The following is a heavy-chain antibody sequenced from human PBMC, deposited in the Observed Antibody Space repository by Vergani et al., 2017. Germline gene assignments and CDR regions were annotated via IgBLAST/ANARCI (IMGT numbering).Heavy chain of an antibody. CDR2: IKSKTDGGTT. J-gene: IGHJ3*02. V-gene: IGHV3-15*01. Sequence: EVQLVESGGGLVKPGGSLRLSCAASGFTFSNAWMSWVRQAPGKGLEWVGRIKSKTDGGTTDYAAPVKGRFTISRDDSKNTLYLQMNSLRTEDTAVYYCTTELSPYYDLWSGPDAFDIWGQGTMVTGSS. CDR1: GFTFSNAW. D-gene: IGHD3-3*01. CDR3: TTELSPYYDLWSGPDAFDI.